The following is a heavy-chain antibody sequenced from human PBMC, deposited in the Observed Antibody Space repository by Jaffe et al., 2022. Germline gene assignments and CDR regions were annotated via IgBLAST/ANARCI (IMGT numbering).Heavy chain of an antibody. CDR3: AREPPLVDQLPPNWFDP. CDR2: INTNTGNP. Sequence: QVQLVQSGSELKKPGASVKVSCKASGYTFTSYAMNWVRQAPGQGLEWMGWINTNTGNPTYAQGFTGRFVFSLDTSVSTAYLQISSLKAEDTAVYYCAREPPLVDQLPPNWFDPWGQGTLVTVSS. J-gene: IGHJ5*02. D-gene: IGHD2-2*01. CDR1: GYTFTSYA. V-gene: IGHV7-4-1*02.